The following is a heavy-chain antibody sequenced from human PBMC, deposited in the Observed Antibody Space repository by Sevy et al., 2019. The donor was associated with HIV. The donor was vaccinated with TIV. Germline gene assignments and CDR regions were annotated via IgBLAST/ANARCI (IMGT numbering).Heavy chain of an antibody. Sequence: GGSLRLSCSASGFTFSSYPMHWVRQAPGKGLEYVSLISGNGGSTYYADSVKGRFTISRDNFKKTLYLQMSSLRAEDTAVYYCVTRGGLVGATDFDYWGQGTLVTVSS. V-gene: IGHV3-64D*06. CDR1: GFTFSSYP. CDR2: ISGNGGST. D-gene: IGHD1-26*01. J-gene: IGHJ4*02. CDR3: VTRGGLVGATDFDY.